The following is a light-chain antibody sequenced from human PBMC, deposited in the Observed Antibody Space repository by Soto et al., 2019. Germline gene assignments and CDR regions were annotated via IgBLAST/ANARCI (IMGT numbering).Light chain of an antibody. CDR1: SSDVGGYDY. V-gene: IGLV2-8*01. Sequence: QSALTQPPSASGSPGQSVTISCTGTSSDVGGYDYVSWYQQYPGKTPKLMIFEVTKRPSGVPDRFSGSKSGNTASLTVSGLQAEDEADYYCLSYAGTAYVLGTGTKVTV. CDR2: EVT. J-gene: IGLJ1*01. CDR3: LSYAGTAYV.